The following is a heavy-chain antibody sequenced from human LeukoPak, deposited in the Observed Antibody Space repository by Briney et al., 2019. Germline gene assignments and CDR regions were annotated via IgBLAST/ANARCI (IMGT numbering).Heavy chain of an antibody. D-gene: IGHD4-11*01. CDR1: GFTFSSYG. CDR2: ISYDGSNK. J-gene: IGHJ4*02. CDR3: AKDDYSNSVGY. V-gene: IGHV3-30*18. Sequence: SGGSLRLSCAASGFTFSSYGMHWVRQAPGKGLEWVAVISYDGSNKYYADSVKGRFTISRDNSKNTLYLQTNSLRAEDTAVYYCAKDDYSNSVGYWGQGTLVTVSS.